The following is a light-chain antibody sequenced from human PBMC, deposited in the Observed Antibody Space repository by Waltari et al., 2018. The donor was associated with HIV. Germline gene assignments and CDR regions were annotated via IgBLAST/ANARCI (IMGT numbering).Light chain of an antibody. CDR1: SSNIGSNP. Sequence: QSVLTQPPSASGTPGQRVTISCSRSSSNIGSNPINWYRQLPGTAPKLLIYSNNHWPSGVPDRFSGSKSGTSASLAISGLQSEDEADYYCAAWDDSLHGYVFGTGTKVTVV. CDR3: AAWDDSLHGYV. CDR2: SNN. V-gene: IGLV1-44*01. J-gene: IGLJ1*01.